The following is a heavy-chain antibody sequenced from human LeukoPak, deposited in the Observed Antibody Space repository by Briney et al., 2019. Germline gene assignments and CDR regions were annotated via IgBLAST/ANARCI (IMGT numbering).Heavy chain of an antibody. J-gene: IGHJ4*02. CDR2: ISSSGSTI. D-gene: IGHD1-26*01. V-gene: IGHV3-48*02. Sequence: GSLRLSCAASGFTFSIYGMNWVRQAPGKGLGWVSYISSSGSTIYYADSAKGRFTISRDNAKNSLDLEMNSLRDEDTAVHYCARRMSSGSNPFDYWGQGTLVTVSS. CDR1: GFTFSIYG. CDR3: ARRMSSGSNPFDY.